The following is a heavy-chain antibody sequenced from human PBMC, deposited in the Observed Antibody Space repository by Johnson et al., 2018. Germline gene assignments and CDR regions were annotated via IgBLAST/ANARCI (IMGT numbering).Heavy chain of an antibody. CDR1: GGSFSGYY. CDR3: ATHKGGGWYPVKNVRGG. J-gene: IGHJ6*02. Sequence: QVQLQQWGAGLLKPSETLSLTCAVYGGSFSGYYWSWIRQPPGKGLEWISYISSSGITIYYADSVKGRFTISRDNANNSLYLQMKSLRDEDTAVFYCATHKGGGWYPVKNVRGGWGQGTTVTGSS. D-gene: IGHD6-19*01. CDR2: ISSSGITI. V-gene: IGHV3-11*01.